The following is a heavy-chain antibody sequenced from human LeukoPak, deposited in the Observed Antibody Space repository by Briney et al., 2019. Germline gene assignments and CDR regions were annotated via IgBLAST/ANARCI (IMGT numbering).Heavy chain of an antibody. CDR3: ARHIYDSSGYCEDRFDY. CDR2: IYPGDADS. D-gene: IGHD3-22*01. J-gene: IGHJ4*02. CDR1: GYGFTSYW. Sequence: GVALQISCKGSGYGFTSYWIGWVRPTPGKGLEWRGIIYPGDADSRYWRSYQRRVTLSADVSIIAAYLQWSTLKASDPAMYYCARHIYDSSGYCEDRFDYWGQRTLVRVSS. V-gene: IGHV5-51*01.